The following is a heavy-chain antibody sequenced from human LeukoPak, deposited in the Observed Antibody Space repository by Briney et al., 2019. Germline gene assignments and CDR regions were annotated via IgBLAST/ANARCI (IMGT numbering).Heavy chain of an antibody. V-gene: IGHV4-39*07. CDR2: IYYSGST. CDR3: ARSDSSGYYVGY. Sequence: PSETLSLTCTVSGGSISSSSYYWGWIRQPPGKGLEWIGSIYYSGSTYYNPSLKSRVTISVDTSKNRFSLKLSSVTAADTAVYYCARSDSSGYYVGYWGQGTLVTVSS. CDR1: GGSISSSSYY. J-gene: IGHJ4*02. D-gene: IGHD3-22*01.